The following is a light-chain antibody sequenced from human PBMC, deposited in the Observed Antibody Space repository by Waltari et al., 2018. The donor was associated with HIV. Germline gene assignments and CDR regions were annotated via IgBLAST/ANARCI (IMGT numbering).Light chain of an antibody. CDR3: CSYAGSYTFV. J-gene: IGLJ1*01. CDR2: DVS. V-gene: IGLV2-11*01. Sequence: QSALTQPRSVSGSPGPSVTISCTGTSSAVGASNSVPWYQQHPGKAPKLMIYDVSKRPSGVPDRFSGSKSGNTASLTISGLQAEDEADYYCCSYAGSYTFVFGTGTKVTVL. CDR1: SSAVGASNS.